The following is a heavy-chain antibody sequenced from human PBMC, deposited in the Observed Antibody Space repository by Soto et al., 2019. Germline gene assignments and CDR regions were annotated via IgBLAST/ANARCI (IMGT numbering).Heavy chain of an antibody. CDR1: GYTFTDYG. J-gene: IGHJ4*02. CDR3: ARDAQYSSRWHPIDY. Sequence: QVQLVQSGAEVKKPGASVKVYCKASGYTFTDYGISLVRQAPGQGLEWMGWIHTYNGNTNYAQKVQGRVTMTTDSSTSTAYMELRSLRSHDTAVYYCARDAQYSSRWHPIDYWGQGTLVTVSS. V-gene: IGHV1-18*01. CDR2: IHTYNGNT. D-gene: IGHD6-19*01.